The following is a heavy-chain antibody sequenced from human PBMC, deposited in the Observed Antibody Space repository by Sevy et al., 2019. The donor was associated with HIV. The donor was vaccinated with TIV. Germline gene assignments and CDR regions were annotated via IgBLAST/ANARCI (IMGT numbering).Heavy chain of an antibody. CDR3: ARGVSVVVATVVAFDP. D-gene: IGHD3-22*01. J-gene: IGHJ5*02. CDR2: ISNHNSNR. CDR1: GYTFSSYG. Sequence: ASVKVSCKAYGYTFSSYGITWVRQAPGQGLEWMGWISNHNSNRKSAQKIKDRVTMTTDTSTSTAYMELRSLRKDDTAGYYCARGVSVVVATVVAFDPWGQGTLVTVSS. V-gene: IGHV1-18*01.